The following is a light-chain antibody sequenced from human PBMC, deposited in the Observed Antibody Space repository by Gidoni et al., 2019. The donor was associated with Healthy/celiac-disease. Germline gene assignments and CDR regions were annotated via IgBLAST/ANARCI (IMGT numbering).Light chain of an antibody. V-gene: IGKV1-5*01. J-gene: IGKJ1*01. CDR2: DAS. Sequence: DIQMTPSPSTLSASVGDRVTITCRASQSISSWLGWYQQKPGKAPKLLIYDASSLESGVPSRFSGSGSGTEYTLTISSLQPDDFATYYCQQYNSYSQTFXQXTKVEIK. CDR3: QQYNSYSQT. CDR1: QSISSW.